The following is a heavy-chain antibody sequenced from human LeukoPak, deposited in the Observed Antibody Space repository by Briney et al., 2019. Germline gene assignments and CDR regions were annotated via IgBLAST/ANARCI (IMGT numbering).Heavy chain of an antibody. D-gene: IGHD6-13*01. CDR3: ARHGRQLGLYDAFDI. CDR2: IYYSGRT. J-gene: IGHJ3*02. CDR1: GGSIRSYY. Sequence: SETLSLTCTVSGGSIRSYYWSWIRQPPGKGREWLVYIYYSGRTNYNPPLKTGVPISVTTSKNQFSLKLSSVTAADTAVYYCARHGRQLGLYDAFDIWGQGTLVTVSS. V-gene: IGHV4-59*01.